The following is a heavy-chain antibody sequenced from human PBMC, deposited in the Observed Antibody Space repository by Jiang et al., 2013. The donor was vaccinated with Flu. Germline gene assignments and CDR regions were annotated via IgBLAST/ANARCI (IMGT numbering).Heavy chain of an antibody. D-gene: IGHD2-2*01. CDR3: AKDIRNIVVVPAAMGGDY. CDR1: GFTFSSYA. CDR2: ISGSGGST. J-gene: IGHJ4*02. V-gene: IGHV3-23*04. Sequence: LVEVWGRLGTAWGSLRLSCAASGFTFSSYAMSWVRQAPGKGLEWVSAISGSGGSTYYADSVKGRFTISRDNSKNTLYLQMNSLRAEDTAVYYCAKDIRNIVVVPAAMGGDYWGQGTLVTVSS.